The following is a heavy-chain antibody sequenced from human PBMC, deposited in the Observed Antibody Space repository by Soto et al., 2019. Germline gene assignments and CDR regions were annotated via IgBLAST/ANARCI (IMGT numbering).Heavy chain of an antibody. J-gene: IGHJ3*02. CDR2: INPSGGST. CDR3: ARDLGYCTNGVCYYDAFDI. D-gene: IGHD2-8*01. V-gene: IGHV1-46*01. Sequence: ASVKVSCKASGYTFTSYYMHWVRQAPGQGLEWMGIINPSGGSTSYAQKFQGRVTMTRDTSTSTVYMELSSLRSEDTAVYYCARDLGYCTNGVCYYDAFDIWGRGTMVTVSS. CDR1: GYTFTSYY.